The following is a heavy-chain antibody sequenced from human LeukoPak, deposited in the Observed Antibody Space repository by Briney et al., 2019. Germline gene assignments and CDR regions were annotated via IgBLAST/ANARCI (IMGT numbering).Heavy chain of an antibody. CDR3: ARDEAAGSGRDY. V-gene: IGHV3-30*04. D-gene: IGHD6-25*01. Sequence: GGSLRLSCEASGFNFHNFAMHWVRQAPGKGLEWVAVISNDERNKYYTDSVKGRFTISRDNSKNTLYLQMNSLRAEDTAVYYCARDEAAGSGRDYWGQGTLVTVSS. CDR1: GFNFHNFA. CDR2: ISNDERNK. J-gene: IGHJ4*02.